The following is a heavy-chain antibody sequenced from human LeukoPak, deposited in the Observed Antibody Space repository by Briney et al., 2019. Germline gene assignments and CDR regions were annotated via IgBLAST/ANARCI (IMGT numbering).Heavy chain of an antibody. V-gene: IGHV1-2*02. CDR3: ARGPVTDGSGSYSGSRPWDY. CDR1: GYTFTGYY. CDR2: INPNSGGA. D-gene: IGHD3-10*01. Sequence: ASVKVSCTASGYTFTGYYIHWVRQAPGQGLEWMAWINPNSGGAKYAQKFQGRVTMTRDPSITTAYMELTTLRSDDTALYYCARGPVTDGSGSYSGSRPWDYWGQGTLVTVSS. J-gene: IGHJ4*02.